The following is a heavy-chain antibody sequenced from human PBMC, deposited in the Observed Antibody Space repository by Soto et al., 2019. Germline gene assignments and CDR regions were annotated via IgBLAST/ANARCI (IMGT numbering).Heavy chain of an antibody. CDR1: GFTFSTYW. Sequence: GGSLRLSCAASGFTFSTYWMSWVRQAPGKGLEWVANIKQDGSERYYVDSVTGRFTISRDNAKNSLYLQMNSLRAEDTAVYYCATDSGTSYYWGQGTLVTVSS. D-gene: IGHD1-1*01. V-gene: IGHV3-7*01. J-gene: IGHJ4*02. CDR3: ATDSGTSYY. CDR2: IKQDGSER.